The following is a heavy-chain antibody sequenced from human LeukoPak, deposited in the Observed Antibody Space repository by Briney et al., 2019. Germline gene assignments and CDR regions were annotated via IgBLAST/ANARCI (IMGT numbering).Heavy chain of an antibody. CDR2: IYTSGST. V-gene: IGHV4-61*02. Sequence: SQTLSLTCTVSGGSISSGSYYWSWIRQPAGKGLEWIGRIYTSGSTNYNPSLKSRVTISVDTSMNQFSLKLSSVTAADTAVYYCARDGWNYDILTGYKYYFDYWGQGTLVTVSS. CDR3: ARDGWNYDILTGYKYYFDY. J-gene: IGHJ4*02. D-gene: IGHD3-9*01. CDR1: GGSISSGSYY.